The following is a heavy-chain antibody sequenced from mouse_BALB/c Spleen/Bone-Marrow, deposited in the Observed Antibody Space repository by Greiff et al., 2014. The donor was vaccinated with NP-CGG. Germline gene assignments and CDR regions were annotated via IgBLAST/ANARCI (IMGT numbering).Heavy chain of an antibody. V-gene: IGHV5-9*02. CDR3: ARPLTGAYFDY. J-gene: IGHJ2*01. CDR2: ISSGGSYT. Sequence: DVKLVESGGGLVKPGGSLKLSHAASGFAFSSSDMSWVRQTPEKRLEWVATISSGGSYTYYPDSVKGRFTISRDNARNTLYLQRSRLRSEDTALYYCARPLTGAYFDYWGQGTTLTGSS. CDR1: GFAFSSSD. D-gene: IGHD4-1*01.